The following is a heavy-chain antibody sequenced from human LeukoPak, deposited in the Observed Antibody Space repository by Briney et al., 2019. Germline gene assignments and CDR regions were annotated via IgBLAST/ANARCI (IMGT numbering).Heavy chain of an antibody. D-gene: IGHD3-9*01. J-gene: IGHJ6*02. V-gene: IGHV3-48*04. Sequence: GGSLRLSCAASGFTFSSYSMNWVRQAPGKGLEWVSYLSYSNTTRYYADSVKGRFTISRDNAKNSLFLHMNSLRAEDTAVYYCAKVPPRYFDWDRYYYGMDVWGQGTTVTVSS. CDR2: LSYSNTTR. CDR1: GFTFSSYS. CDR3: AKVPPRYFDWDRYYYGMDV.